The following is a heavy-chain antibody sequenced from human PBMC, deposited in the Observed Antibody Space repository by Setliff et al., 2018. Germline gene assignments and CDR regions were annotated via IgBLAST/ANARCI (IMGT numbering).Heavy chain of an antibody. CDR3: AREGGDGDSSGYYPPLDY. CDR1: GFGFTTFG. CDR2: ISPYSGNT. V-gene: IGHV1-18*01. D-gene: IGHD3-22*01. J-gene: IGHJ4*02. Sequence: RASVKVSCKTSGFGFTTFGFSWVRQAPGQGLEWLGSISPYSGNTNYPQWLQDRVTMTTDTSTSTAYMELRSLRSDDTAIYYCAREGGDGDSSGYYPPLDYWGQGTLVTVSS.